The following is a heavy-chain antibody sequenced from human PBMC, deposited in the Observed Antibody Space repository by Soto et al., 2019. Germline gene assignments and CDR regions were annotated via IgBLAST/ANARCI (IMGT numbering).Heavy chain of an antibody. V-gene: IGHV4-59*01. Sequence: PSETLSLTCTVSGGSISSYYWSWIRQPPGKGLEWIGYIYYSGSTNYNPSLKSRVTISVDTSKNQFSLKLSSVTAADTAVYYCARVGDPYYYCSGSYPGPIYFHHWGQGTLVTVSS. CDR3: ARVGDPYYYCSGSYPGPIYFHH. D-gene: IGHD3-10*01. CDR2: IYYSGST. CDR1: GGSISSYY. J-gene: IGHJ1*01.